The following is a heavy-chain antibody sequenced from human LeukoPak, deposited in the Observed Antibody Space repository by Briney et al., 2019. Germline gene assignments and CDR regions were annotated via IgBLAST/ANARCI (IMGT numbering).Heavy chain of an antibody. CDR2: IYYSGST. CDR1: GGSISSGDYY. V-gene: IGHV4-30-4*01. CDR3: ADYYDSRGYYYGEYFQH. Sequence: SQTLSLTCTVSGGSISSGDYYWSWIRQPPGKGLEWIGYIYYSGSTYYNPSLKSRVTISVDTSKNQFSLKLSSVTAADTAVYYCADYYDSRGYYYGEYFQHWGQGTLVTVSS. D-gene: IGHD3-22*01. J-gene: IGHJ1*01.